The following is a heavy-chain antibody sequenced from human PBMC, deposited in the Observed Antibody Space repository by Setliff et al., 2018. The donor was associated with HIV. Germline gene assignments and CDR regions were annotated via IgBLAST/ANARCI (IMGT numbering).Heavy chain of an antibody. CDR2: IYRSGNT. V-gene: IGHV4-38-2*02. CDR3: ARDKTYCNYSRCSRAGWYFDL. J-gene: IGHJ2*01. CDR1: GYSINSSHF. D-gene: IGHD2-2*01. Sequence: SETLSLTCTVSGYSINSSHFWGWIRQPPGKGLEWVGSIYRSGNTHYNPSLKSRVTISVDTSKNQFSLKLSSVTAADTAVYYCARDKTYCNYSRCSRAGWYFDLWGRGTLVTVSS.